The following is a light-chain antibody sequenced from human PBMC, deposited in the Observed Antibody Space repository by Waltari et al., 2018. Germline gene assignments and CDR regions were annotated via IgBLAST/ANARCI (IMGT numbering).Light chain of an antibody. CDR3: QQYNSYSVT. V-gene: IGKV1-5*03. CDR2: KAS. Sequence: DIQMTQSPSTLSASVGDRVTITCRASQSISSWLAWYQQKPGKAPKLLIYKASSLESGVPSRFSGSGSGTEFTLTISSLQPDDSATYYCQQYNSYSVTFGQGTKLEIK. J-gene: IGKJ2*01. CDR1: QSISSW.